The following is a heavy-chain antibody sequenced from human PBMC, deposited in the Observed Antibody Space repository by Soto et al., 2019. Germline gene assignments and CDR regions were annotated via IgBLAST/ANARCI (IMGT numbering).Heavy chain of an antibody. D-gene: IGHD2-15*01. CDR3: ARGPVVVTATHWFDP. CDR2: IWFDGSKR. J-gene: IGHJ5*02. Sequence: GSLRLSCAASGFTFSPYAMHWVRQAPGKGLDWVAVIWFDGSKRYYADSVKGRFTISRDNSMNTLYLQMNSLRAEDTAVYYCARGPVVVTATHWFDPWGQGTLVTVSS. CDR1: GFTFSPYA. V-gene: IGHV3-33*01.